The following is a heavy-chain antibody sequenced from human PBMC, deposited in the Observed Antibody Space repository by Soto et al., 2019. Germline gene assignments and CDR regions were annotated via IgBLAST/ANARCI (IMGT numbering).Heavy chain of an antibody. CDR2: IIPIFGTA. CDR1: GGTFSSYA. D-gene: IGHD3-22*01. J-gene: IGHJ4*02. Sequence: QVQLVQSGAEVQKPGSSVKVSCKASGGTFSSYAISWVRQAPGQGLEWMGGIIPIFGTANYAQKFQGRVTITADESTSTAYMELRSLRSEDTAVYYCARSLGHYYDSSGYHYWGQGTLVTVSS. CDR3: ARSLGHYYDSSGYHY. V-gene: IGHV1-69*01.